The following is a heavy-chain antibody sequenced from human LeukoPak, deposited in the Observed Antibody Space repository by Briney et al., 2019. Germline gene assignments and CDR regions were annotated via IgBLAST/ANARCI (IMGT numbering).Heavy chain of an antibody. CDR2: INHSGST. V-gene: IGHV4-34*01. CDR1: GGSFSGYY. J-gene: IGHJ3*02. D-gene: IGHD3-10*01. CDR3: ARGFPITMVRGVTSNDAFDI. Sequence: SETLSLTCAVYGGSFSGYYWSWIRQPPGKGLEWIGEINHSGSTNYNPSLKSRATISVDTSKNQFSLKLSSVTAADTAVYYCARGFPITMVRGVTSNDAFDIWGQGTMVTVSS.